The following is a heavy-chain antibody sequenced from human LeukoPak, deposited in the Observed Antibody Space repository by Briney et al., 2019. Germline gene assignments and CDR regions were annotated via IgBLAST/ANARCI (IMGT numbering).Heavy chain of an antibody. CDR1: GLTFSGSW. CDR3: TREGRLDCSSTSCYGDAFDI. J-gene: IGHJ3*02. Sequence: GGSLRLSCAVSGLTFSGSWITWIRQASGKGLEWVGRIRSKAHSYATAYAASVKGRFTISRDDSKNTAYLQMNSLKTEDTAVYYCTREGRLDCSSTSCYGDAFDIWGQGTMVTVSS. V-gene: IGHV3-73*01. CDR2: IRSKAHSYAT. D-gene: IGHD2-2*01.